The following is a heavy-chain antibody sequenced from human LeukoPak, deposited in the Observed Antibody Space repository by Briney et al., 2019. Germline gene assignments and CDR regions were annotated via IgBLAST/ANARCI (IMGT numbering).Heavy chain of an antibody. CDR1: GGSITGYF. CDR2: IYDGGSP. J-gene: IGHJ4*02. CDR3: ARLSVTGGYIYGYFDY. D-gene: IGHD5-18*01. V-gene: IGHV4-59*08. Sequence: KPSETPSLTCTVSGGSITGYFWSWVRQPPRQGKGLVAFIYDGGSPNDGPSLKRRVPISVDTSTNQFSLKLSSVPAADTAEYYCARLSVTGGYIYGYFDYWGQGTVVIVSS.